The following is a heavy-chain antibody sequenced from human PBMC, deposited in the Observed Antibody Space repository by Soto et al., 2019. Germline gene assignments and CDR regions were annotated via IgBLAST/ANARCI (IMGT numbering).Heavy chain of an antibody. J-gene: IGHJ4*02. D-gene: IGHD6-19*01. CDR3: ARGTGWFPH. CDR1: GGSISTYF. CDR2: IYSTGSS. Sequence: PSETLSLTCTVSGGSISTYFWSWIRQPPGKGLEWIGHIYSTGSSNYNPSLKSRVTISIDTSKNQFSLRLSSVTAADTAVYYCARGTGWFPHWGQGTLVTVS. V-gene: IGHV4-59*01.